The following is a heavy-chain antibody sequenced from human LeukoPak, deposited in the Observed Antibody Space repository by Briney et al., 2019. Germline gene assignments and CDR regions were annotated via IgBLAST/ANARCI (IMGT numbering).Heavy chain of an antibody. CDR1: GFTFNDYY. J-gene: IGHJ3*02. V-gene: IGHV3-11*01. CDR3: ARGLFMITFGGVIVRGAFDI. Sequence: GGSLRLSCAASGFTFNDYYMSWIRQAPGKGLEWVSYISSSGSTIYYADSVKGRFTISRDNAKNSLYLQMNSLRAEDTAVYYCARGLFMITFGGVIVRGAFDIWGQGTMVTVSS. CDR2: ISSSGSTI. D-gene: IGHD3-16*02.